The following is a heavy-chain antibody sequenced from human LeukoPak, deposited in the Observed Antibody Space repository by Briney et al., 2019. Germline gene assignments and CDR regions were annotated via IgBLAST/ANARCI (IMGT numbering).Heavy chain of an antibody. V-gene: IGHV1-2*02. CDR1: GYTFTGYY. J-gene: IGHJ4*02. CDR3: ARVSMIYGSGSYYGY. D-gene: IGHD3-10*01. CDR2: INPNSGGT. Sequence: ASVKVSCKASGYTFTGYYMHWVRQAPGQGLEWMGWINPNSGGTNYAQKFQGRVTMTRDTSISTAYMELSSLRSEDTAVYYCARVSMIYGSGSYYGYWGQGTLVTVSS.